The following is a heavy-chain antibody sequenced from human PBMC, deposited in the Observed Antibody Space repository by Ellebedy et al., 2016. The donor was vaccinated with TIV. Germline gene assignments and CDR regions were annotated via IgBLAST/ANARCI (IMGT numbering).Heavy chain of an antibody. J-gene: IGHJ4*02. Sequence: ASVKVSXXASGYTFTSYDINWVRQATGQGLEWMGWMNPNSGNTGYAQKFQGRVTMTRNTSISTAYMELSSLRSEDTAVYYCARGTIVVVPAAQFDYWGQGTLVTVSS. D-gene: IGHD2-2*01. CDR1: GYTFTSYD. CDR2: MNPNSGNT. V-gene: IGHV1-8*01. CDR3: ARGTIVVVPAAQFDY.